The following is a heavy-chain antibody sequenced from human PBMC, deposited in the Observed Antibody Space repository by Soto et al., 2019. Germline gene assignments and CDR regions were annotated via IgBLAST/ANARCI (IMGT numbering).Heavy chain of an antibody. CDR3: ARGFDGYSLLFEY. Sequence: QAQLVQSGAEVKKPGSSVKVSCKASGGTFSRYAITWVRQAPGQGLEWMGGIIPIFGTANYAQKFQGRVTITADESTSTAYMELSSLRSEDTAIYYCARGFDGYSLLFEYWGQGTLVTVSS. V-gene: IGHV1-69*12. CDR2: IIPIFGTA. CDR1: GGTFSRYA. J-gene: IGHJ4*02. D-gene: IGHD5-18*01.